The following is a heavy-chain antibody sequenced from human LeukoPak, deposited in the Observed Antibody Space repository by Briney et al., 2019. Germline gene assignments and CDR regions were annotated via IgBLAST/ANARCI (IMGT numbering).Heavy chain of an antibody. Sequence: GSLRLSCAASGFTVSSNYMSWVRQAPGKGLEWVSVIYSGGSTYYADSVKGRFTISRDNSKNTLYLQMNSLRAEDTAVYYCARELLWFGEAAGFDPWGQGTLVTVSS. CDR2: IYSGGST. CDR1: GFTVSSNY. V-gene: IGHV3-53*01. D-gene: IGHD3-10*01. J-gene: IGHJ5*02. CDR3: ARELLWFGEAAGFDP.